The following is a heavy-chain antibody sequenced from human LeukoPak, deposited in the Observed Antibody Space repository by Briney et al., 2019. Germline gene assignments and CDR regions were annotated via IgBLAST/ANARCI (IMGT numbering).Heavy chain of an antibody. Sequence: SETLSLTCAVSGGSISSGGYSWSWIRQPPGKGLEWIGYIYYTGSTNYNPSLKSRVTISVDTSENQFSLKLSSVTAADTAVYYCARLQYKYDSSGPLDYWGQGTLVTVSS. D-gene: IGHD3-22*01. V-gene: IGHV4-61*08. CDR2: IYYTGST. CDR1: GGSISSGGYS. CDR3: ARLQYKYDSSGPLDY. J-gene: IGHJ4*02.